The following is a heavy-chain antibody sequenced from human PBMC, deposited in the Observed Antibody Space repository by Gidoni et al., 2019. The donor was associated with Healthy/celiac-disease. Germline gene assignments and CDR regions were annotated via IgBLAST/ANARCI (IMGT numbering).Heavy chain of an antibody. V-gene: IGHV1-2*02. CDR1: GYTFTGYY. D-gene: IGHD6-6*01. Sequence: QVQLVQSGAAVKKPGASVTVSCQASGYTFTGYYMHWVRQAPGQGLEWMGWINPKSGGKNDAKKFQGRVTMTRDTSISTAYMELSRLRSDDTAVYYCARGTYSSSKGAFDIWGQGTMVTVSS. J-gene: IGHJ3*02. CDR2: INPKSGGK. CDR3: ARGTYSSSKGAFDI.